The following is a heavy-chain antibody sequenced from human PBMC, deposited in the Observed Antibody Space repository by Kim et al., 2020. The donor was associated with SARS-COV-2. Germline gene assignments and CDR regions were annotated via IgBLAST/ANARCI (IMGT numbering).Heavy chain of an antibody. Sequence: SETLSLTCTVSGGSVSSGSYYWSWIRQPPGKGLEWMGYIHYSGSTNYNPSLKRRVTISVDTSKNHFSLKLTSMTAADTAVYYCARSAYCGGDCYWPWWLDPWGQGTLVTVSS. V-gene: IGHV4-61*03. D-gene: IGHD2-21*02. CDR1: GGSVSSGSYY. CDR3: ARSAYCGGDCYWPWWLDP. J-gene: IGHJ5*02. CDR2: IHYSGST.